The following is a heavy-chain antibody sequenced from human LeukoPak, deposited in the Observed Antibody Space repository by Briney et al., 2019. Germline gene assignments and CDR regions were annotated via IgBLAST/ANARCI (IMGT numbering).Heavy chain of an antibody. V-gene: IGHV1-2*02. D-gene: IGHD6-19*01. CDR1: GYTFTAYY. J-gene: IGHJ4*02. Sequence: SVKVSCKASGYTFTAYYIHWVRQAPGQGLEWMGWINPNSGGTISAQKFQGRLTMTRDTSLTTAYMELSRLRSDDTAVYYCARESAVAKDFDHWGQGTLVTVSS. CDR2: INPNSGGT. CDR3: ARESAVAKDFDH.